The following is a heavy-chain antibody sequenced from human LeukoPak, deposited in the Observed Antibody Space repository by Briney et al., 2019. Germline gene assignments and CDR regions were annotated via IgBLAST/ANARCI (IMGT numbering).Heavy chain of an antibody. J-gene: IGHJ4*02. CDR2: IYPGDSDT. V-gene: IGHV5-51*01. CDR3: ARHPPHALLAAAGFDY. Sequence: GESLKISCKGSGYSFTSYWIGWVRQMPGKGLEWMGIIYPGDSDTRYSPSFQGQVTISADKSISTAYLQWSSLKASDTAMYYCARHPPHALLAAAGFDYWGQGTLVTVSS. D-gene: IGHD6-13*01. CDR1: GYSFTSYW.